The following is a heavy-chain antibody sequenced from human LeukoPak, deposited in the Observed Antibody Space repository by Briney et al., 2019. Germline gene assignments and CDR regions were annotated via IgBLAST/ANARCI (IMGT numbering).Heavy chain of an antibody. CDR1: GFTLSDYY. CDR2: IMSSGSTI. D-gene: IGHD6-19*01. V-gene: IGHV3-11*01. J-gene: IGHJ6*03. CDR3: ARNRKYRSGWNGGTLGYYFYMDV. Sequence: GSLRLSCAASGFTLSDYYMSWIRQAPGVGLEGVSYIMSSGSTIHDADSAKGRFTISRDNAKNSLYLQMNRLEAEDTDVYYCARNRKYRSGWNGGTLGYYFYMDVWGKGTTVTVSS.